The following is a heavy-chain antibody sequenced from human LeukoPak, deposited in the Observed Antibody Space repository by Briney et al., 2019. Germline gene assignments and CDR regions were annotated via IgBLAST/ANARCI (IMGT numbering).Heavy chain of an antibody. CDR2: ISYDGSNK. Sequence: GGSLRLSCAASGFTFSSYGMHWVRQAPGKGLEWVAVISYDGSNKYYADSVKGRFTISRDNSKNTLYLQMNSLRAEDTAVYYCAREGDYDSSGYLFDYWGQGTLVTVSS. J-gene: IGHJ4*02. CDR3: AREGDYDSSGYLFDY. V-gene: IGHV3-30*03. D-gene: IGHD3-22*01. CDR1: GFTFSSYG.